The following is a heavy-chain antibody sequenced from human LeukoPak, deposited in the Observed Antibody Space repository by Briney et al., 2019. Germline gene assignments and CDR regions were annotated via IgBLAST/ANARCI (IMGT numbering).Heavy chain of an antibody. Sequence: SETLSLTCTVAGGSISSHYWSWIRQPPGKGLEWIGYIYYSGSTNYNPSLKSRVTISVDTSKNQFSLKLSSVTAADTAVYYCARGGRLFDYWGQGTLVTVSS. CDR3: ARGGRLFDY. CDR1: GGSISSHY. CDR2: IYYSGST. V-gene: IGHV4-59*11. J-gene: IGHJ4*02. D-gene: IGHD2-21*02.